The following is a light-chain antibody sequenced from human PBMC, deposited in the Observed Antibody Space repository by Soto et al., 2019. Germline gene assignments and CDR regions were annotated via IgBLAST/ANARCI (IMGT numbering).Light chain of an antibody. J-gene: IGLJ1*01. CDR1: SSDVGGYNY. Sequence: QSALTQPASVSGSPGQSTTISCTGTSSDVGGYNYVSWYQQHPGKAPKVMIYDVRNRPSGVSNRFSGSKSGNTASLTISGLQAEDEADYYCYSYTTSSTYVFGTGTKLTVL. V-gene: IGLV2-14*01. CDR3: YSYTTSSTYV. CDR2: DVR.